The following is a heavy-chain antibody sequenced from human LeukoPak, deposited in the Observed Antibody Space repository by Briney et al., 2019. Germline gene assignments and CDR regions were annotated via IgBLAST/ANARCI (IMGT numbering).Heavy chain of an antibody. CDR3: ARDPSSFGGRFDP. CDR2: ISYSGST. D-gene: IGHD3-10*01. J-gene: IGHJ5*02. V-gene: IGHV4-59*12. Sequence: SETLSLTCTVSGGSISSYYWSWIRQPPGRGLDWIGYISYSGSTNYNPSLKSRVTMSVDTSKNQFSLKLSSVTAADTAVYYCARDPSSFGGRFDPWGQGTLVAVSS. CDR1: GGSISSYY.